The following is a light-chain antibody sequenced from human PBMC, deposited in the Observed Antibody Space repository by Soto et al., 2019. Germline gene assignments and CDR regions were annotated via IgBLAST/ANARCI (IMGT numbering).Light chain of an antibody. CDR3: KQYKSNSLS. Sequence: DIQMTQSPSTLSASVGDRVTITCRASQSISSWLAWYQRKPGKAPKVLIYDASSLESGVPSRFSGSGSGTEFTLTISSLQPDDFATYYCKQYKSNSLSLGGGTKVDIK. V-gene: IGKV1-5*01. J-gene: IGKJ4*01. CDR1: QSISSW. CDR2: DAS.